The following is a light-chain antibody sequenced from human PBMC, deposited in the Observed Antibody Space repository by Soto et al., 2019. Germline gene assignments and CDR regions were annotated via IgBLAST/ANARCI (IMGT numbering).Light chain of an antibody. CDR1: QDISNY. CDR3: QKYTTDPWT. Sequence: QMTQSPSSLSASVGDRVTIACRASQDISNYLAWYQQKPGKPPKLLIYAASTLNSGVPSRFSGSGSGTDFTLTISSLQPEDVATYYCQKYTTDPWTFGQGTKVEIK. J-gene: IGKJ1*01. V-gene: IGKV1-27*01. CDR2: AAS.